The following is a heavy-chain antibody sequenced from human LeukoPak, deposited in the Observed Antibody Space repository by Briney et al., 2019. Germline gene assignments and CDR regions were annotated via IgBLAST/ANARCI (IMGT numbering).Heavy chain of an antibody. CDR2: INHNSGGK. D-gene: IGHD5-12*01. CDR1: GYTFTGYY. CDR3: ARDGYNSSFDY. Sequence: ASVTISRMASGYTFTGYYMHWVRQAPGQGLEWMGWINHNSGGKNYARKLQGRVILTRDTSISAAYMALSRLRSDHTAVYTFARDGYNSSFDYWGQRTLVTVSS. V-gene: IGHV1-2*02. J-gene: IGHJ4*02.